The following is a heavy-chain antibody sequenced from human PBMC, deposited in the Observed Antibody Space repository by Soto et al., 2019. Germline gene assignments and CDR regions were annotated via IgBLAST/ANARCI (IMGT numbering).Heavy chain of an antibody. J-gene: IGHJ6*02. CDR3: ATSLCSSTSCSNEGWYYGMYV. CDR2: IYYSGST. V-gene: IGHV4-59*08. D-gene: IGHD2-2*01. CDR1: GGSVSSYY. Sequence: PSETLSLTCTVSGGSVSSYYCSWIRQSPGKGLEWIGFIYYSGSTKYKPSLKSRVSISVDTSKNQFSLQLSSATAADTAVYYCATSLCSSTSCSNEGWYYGMYVWAQGTTVTVSS.